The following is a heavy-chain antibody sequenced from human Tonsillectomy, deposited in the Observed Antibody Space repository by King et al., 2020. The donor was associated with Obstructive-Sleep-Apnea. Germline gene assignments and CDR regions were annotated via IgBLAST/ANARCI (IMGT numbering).Heavy chain of an antibody. CDR2: IYYSWST. CDR3: ASYCSGGSCPQRAFDI. Sequence: QLQESGPGLVKPSETLSLTCTVSGGSISSYYWSWIRQPPGKGLEWIGHIYYSWSTNYNPSLRSRVTISVDKSKNQFSLKLNSVRAADTALYYCASYCSGGSCPQRAFDIWCQGTMVTVSS. V-gene: IGHV4-59*01. D-gene: IGHD2-15*01. CDR1: GGSISSYY. J-gene: IGHJ3*02.